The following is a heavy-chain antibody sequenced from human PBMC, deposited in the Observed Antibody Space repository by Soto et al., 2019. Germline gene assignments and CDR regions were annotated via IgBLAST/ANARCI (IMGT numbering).Heavy chain of an antibody. CDR2: IYTSGST. V-gene: IGHV4-4*07. Sequence: SETLSLTCTVSGGSISSYYWSWIRQPAGKGLEWIGRIYTSGSTNYNPSLKSRVTMSVDTSKNQFSLKLSSVTAADPAVYYCARIEISTSYDYYFDYWGQGTLVTVS. J-gene: IGHJ4*02. D-gene: IGHD5-12*01. CDR1: GGSISSYY. CDR3: ARIEISTSYDYYFDY.